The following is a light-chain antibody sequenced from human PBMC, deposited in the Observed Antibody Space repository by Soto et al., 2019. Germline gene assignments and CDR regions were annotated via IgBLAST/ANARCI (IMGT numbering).Light chain of an antibody. CDR1: QSVSGTF. CDR2: GAS. V-gene: IGKV3-20*01. Sequence: IVLTQSPGTLSLSPGERATLSCRASQSVSGTFLAWYQQKPGQAPRVLIYGASTRATGIPDRFSGSGSGTDFTLTISRLEPEDVAVYYCQQYDSSRTFGQGTKVE. J-gene: IGKJ1*01. CDR3: QQYDSSRT.